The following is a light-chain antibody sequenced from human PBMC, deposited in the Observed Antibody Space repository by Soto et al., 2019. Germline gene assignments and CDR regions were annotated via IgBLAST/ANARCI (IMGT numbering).Light chain of an antibody. Sequence: DIQMTQSPSSLSASVRDRVTITCRASQGISNYLAWYQQKPGKVPKLLIYAASTLHSVVPSRVSGGGSRTAFTLTVSGLQPEDVATYYCQKYDSAPWTFGQGTNVEIK. CDR3: QKYDSAPWT. V-gene: IGKV1-27*01. CDR1: QGISNY. CDR2: AAS. J-gene: IGKJ1*01.